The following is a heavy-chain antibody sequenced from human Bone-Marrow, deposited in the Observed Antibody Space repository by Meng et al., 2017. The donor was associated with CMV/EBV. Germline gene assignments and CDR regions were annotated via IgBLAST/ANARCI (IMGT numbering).Heavy chain of an antibody. J-gene: IGHJ4*02. V-gene: IGHV3-74*01. CDR1: GFTFNTYW. CDR3: AREYRLNYDSCGFDF. D-gene: IGHD3-22*01. Sequence: GESLKISCAASGFTFNTYWMHWVRQAPGKGLVWVSRISSDGSSTSYADSVKGRFTISRDNAKNTLYLQMNSLRAEDTAVYYCAREYRLNYDSCGFDFWGRGTLVTVSS. CDR2: ISSDGSST.